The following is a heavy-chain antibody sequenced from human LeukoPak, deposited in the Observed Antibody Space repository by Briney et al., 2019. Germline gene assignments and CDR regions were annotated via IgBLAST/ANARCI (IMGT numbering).Heavy chain of an antibody. V-gene: IGHV4-39*07. CDR3: ARVGATGY. J-gene: IGHJ4*02. D-gene: IGHD1-26*01. CDR1: DGSVSSSNYY. CDR2: IFYTGNT. Sequence: SETLSLTCTVSDGSVSSSNYYWAWIRQPPGKGLEWIANIFYTGNTYYNPSLKSRVTISIDTSKNQFSLKLSSVTAADTAVYYCARVGATGYWGQGTLVTVSS.